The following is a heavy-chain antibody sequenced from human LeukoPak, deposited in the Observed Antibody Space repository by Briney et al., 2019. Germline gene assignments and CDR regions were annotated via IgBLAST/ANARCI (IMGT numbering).Heavy chain of an antibody. D-gene: IGHD3-10*01. CDR3: AKASRSGNWFDP. Sequence: VISWNSGSIRYADSVKGRFTIARDNAKNSLYLQMNSLRAEDTALYYCAKASRSGNWFDPWGQGTLVTVSS. V-gene: IGHV3-9*01. J-gene: IGHJ5*02. CDR2: ISWNSGSI.